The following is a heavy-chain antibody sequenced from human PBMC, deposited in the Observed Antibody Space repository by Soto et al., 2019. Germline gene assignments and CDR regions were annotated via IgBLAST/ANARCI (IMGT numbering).Heavy chain of an antibody. V-gene: IGHV4-59*12. CDR1: GGSISSYY. J-gene: IGHJ5*02. Sequence: PSETLSLTCTVSGGSISSYYWSWIRQPPGKGLEWIGYIYYSGSTNYNPSLKSRVTISVDTSKNQFSLKLSSVTAADTAVYYCARARLRYFDWLLLSSWLDPWGQGTLVTVSS. CDR2: IYYSGST. D-gene: IGHD3-9*01. CDR3: ARARLRYFDWLLLSSWLDP.